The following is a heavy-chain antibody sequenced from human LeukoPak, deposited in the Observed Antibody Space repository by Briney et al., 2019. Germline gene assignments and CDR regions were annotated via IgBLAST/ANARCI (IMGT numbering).Heavy chain of an antibody. CDR1: GFTFSSYA. J-gene: IGHJ4*02. CDR3: AKQKLGYCSGGSCYGFDY. D-gene: IGHD2-15*01. CDR2: FTGNDGST. Sequence: PGGSLRLSCAASGFTFSSYAMSWVRQAPGKRLEWVSTFTGNDGSTYYADSVKGRFTISGDNSKNTLYLQMNSLRAEDTAVYYCAKQKLGYCSGGSCYGFDYWGQGTLVTVSS. V-gene: IGHV3-23*01.